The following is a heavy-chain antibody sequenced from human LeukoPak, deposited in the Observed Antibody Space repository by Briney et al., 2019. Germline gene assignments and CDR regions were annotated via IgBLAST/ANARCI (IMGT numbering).Heavy chain of an antibody. CDR3: ARDGDSGSYQDAFDI. Sequence: PSETLSLTCAVYGGSFSGYYWSWIRQPPGKGLEWIGEINHSGSTNYNPSLKSRVTISVDTSKNQFSLKLSSVTAADTAVYYCARDGDSGSYQDAFDIWGQGTMVTVSS. CDR1: GGSFSGYY. D-gene: IGHD1-26*01. V-gene: IGHV4-34*01. J-gene: IGHJ3*02. CDR2: INHSGST.